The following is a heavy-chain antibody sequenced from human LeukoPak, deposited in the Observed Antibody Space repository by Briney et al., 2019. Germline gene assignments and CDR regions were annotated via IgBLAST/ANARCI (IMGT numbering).Heavy chain of an antibody. D-gene: IGHD5-12*01. CDR1: GGSISSYY. CDR2: IYYSGST. Sequence: SETLSLTCTVSGGSISSYYWSWIRQPPGKGLEWIGYIYYSGSTNYNPSLKSRCTISVDTSKNQFSLKLSSVTAADTAVYYCARDVGGGYDFDYWGQGPLVTVSS. CDR3: ARDVGGGYDFDY. V-gene: IGHV4-59*01. J-gene: IGHJ4*02.